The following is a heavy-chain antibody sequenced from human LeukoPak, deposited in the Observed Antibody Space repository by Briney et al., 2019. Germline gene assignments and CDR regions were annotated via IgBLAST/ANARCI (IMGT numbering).Heavy chain of an antibody. CDR3: AKVVNSGYYYYFDY. Sequence: ASVKVSCKASGYTFTSYGIGWVRQAPGQGLEWMGWISAYNGNTNYAQKLQGRVTMTTDTSTSTAYMELRSLRSDDTAVYYCAKVVNSGYYYYFDYWGQGTLVTVSS. J-gene: IGHJ4*02. D-gene: IGHD3-22*01. CDR2: ISAYNGNT. V-gene: IGHV1-18*01. CDR1: GYTFTSYG.